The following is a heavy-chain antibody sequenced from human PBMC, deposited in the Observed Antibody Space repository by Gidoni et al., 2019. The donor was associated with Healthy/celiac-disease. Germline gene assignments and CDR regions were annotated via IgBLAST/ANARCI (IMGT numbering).Heavy chain of an antibody. V-gene: IGHV3-74*01. Sequence: EVQLVESGGGLVQPGGSLRLSCAASGVTFSSYWMHWVRQAPGKGLVWVSRINSDGSSTSYADSVKGRFTISRDNAKNTLYLQMNSLRAEDTAVYYCASFEYSSSWYDAFDIWGQGTMVTVSS. CDR2: INSDGSST. CDR3: ASFEYSSSWYDAFDI. D-gene: IGHD6-13*01. J-gene: IGHJ3*02. CDR1: GVTFSSYW.